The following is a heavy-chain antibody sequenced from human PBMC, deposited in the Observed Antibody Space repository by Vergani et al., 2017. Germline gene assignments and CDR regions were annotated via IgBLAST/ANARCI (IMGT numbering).Heavy chain of an antibody. Sequence: QVQLQESGPGLVKPSQTLSLTCTVSGGSISSGSYYWSWLRQPAGKGLEWIGRIYTSGSTNYNPYLKSRVTISVDTSKNQFSLKLSSVTAADTAVYYWATGVYYYDSSGYYAFDIWGQGTMVTVSS. CDR2: IYTSGST. V-gene: IGHV4-61*02. D-gene: IGHD3-22*01. J-gene: IGHJ3*02. CDR1: GGSISSGSYY. CDR3: ATGVYYYDSSGYYAFDI.